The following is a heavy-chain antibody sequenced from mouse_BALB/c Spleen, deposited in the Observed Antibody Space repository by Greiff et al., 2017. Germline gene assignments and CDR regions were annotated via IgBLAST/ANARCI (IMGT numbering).Heavy chain of an antibody. Sequence: VQLQESGPELVKPGASVKISCKASGYTFTDYYINWVKQKPGQGLEWIGWIYPGSGDTKYNEKFKGKATLTADTSSSTAYMQLSSLTSEDTAVYLCARRGHDDGGGYAMDYWGQGTSVTVSS. J-gene: IGHJ4*01. CDR3: ARRGHDDGGGYAMDY. CDR1: GYTFTDYY. V-gene: IGHV1-84*02. CDR2: IYPGSGDT. D-gene: IGHD1-1*02.